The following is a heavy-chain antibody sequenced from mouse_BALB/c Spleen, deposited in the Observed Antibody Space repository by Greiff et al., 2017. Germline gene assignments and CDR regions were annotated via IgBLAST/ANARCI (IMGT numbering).Heavy chain of an antibody. J-gene: IGHJ4*01. CDR1: GFSLTSYG. V-gene: IGHV2-9*02. CDR2: IWAGGST. Sequence: VQGVESGPGLVAPSQSLSITCTVSGFSLTSYGVHWVRQPPGKGLEWLGVIWAGGSTNYNSALMSRLSISKDNSKSQVFLKMNSLQTDDTAMYYCARAHGGYYAMDYWGQGTSVTVSS. CDR3: ARAHGGYYAMDY.